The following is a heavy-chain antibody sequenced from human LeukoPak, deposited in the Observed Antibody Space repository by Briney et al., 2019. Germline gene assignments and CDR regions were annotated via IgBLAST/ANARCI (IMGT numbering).Heavy chain of an antibody. CDR2: INSGGSST. V-gene: IGHV3-74*01. Sequence: PGGSLRLSCAASGFTVSSNYMSWVRQAPGRGLVGVSRINSGGSSTSYADSVKGRFTISRDNAKNTLYLQMNSLRAEDTAVYYCASLGYGWELRVPLDYWGQGTLVTVSS. CDR3: ASLGYGWELRVPLDY. D-gene: IGHD1-26*01. CDR1: GFTVSSNY. J-gene: IGHJ4*02.